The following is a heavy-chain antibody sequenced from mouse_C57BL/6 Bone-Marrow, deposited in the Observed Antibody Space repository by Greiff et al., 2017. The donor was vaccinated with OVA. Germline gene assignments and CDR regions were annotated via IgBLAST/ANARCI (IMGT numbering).Heavy chain of an antibody. CDR3: ARGSNYPHAMDY. Sequence: VKVVESGAELARPGASVKLSCKASGYTFTSYGISWVKQRTGQGLEWIGEIYPRSGNTYYNEKFKGKATLTADKSSSTAYMELRSLTSEDSAVYFCARGSNYPHAMDYWGQGTSVTVSS. CDR2: IYPRSGNT. CDR1: GYTFTSYG. V-gene: IGHV1-81*01. J-gene: IGHJ4*01. D-gene: IGHD2-5*01.